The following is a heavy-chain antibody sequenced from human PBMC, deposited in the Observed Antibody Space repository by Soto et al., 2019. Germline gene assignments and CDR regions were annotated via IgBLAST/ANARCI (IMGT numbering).Heavy chain of an antibody. CDR1: GFTFSSYG. Sequence: QVQLVESGGGVVQPGRSLRLSCAASGFTFSSYGMHWVRQAPGKGLEWVAVISYDGSNKYYADSVKGRFTISRDNSKKTRYLQMNSLRAEDTAVYYCAGEGGDFWSGYSGLNWFDPWGQGTLVTVSS. CDR2: ISYDGSNK. V-gene: IGHV3-30*03. CDR3: AGEGGDFWSGYSGLNWFDP. J-gene: IGHJ5*02. D-gene: IGHD3-3*01.